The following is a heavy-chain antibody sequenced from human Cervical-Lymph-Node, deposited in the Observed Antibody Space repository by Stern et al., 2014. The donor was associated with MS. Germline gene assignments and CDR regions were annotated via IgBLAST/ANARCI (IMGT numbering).Heavy chain of an antibody. Sequence: VQLVESGAEVKKPGESLKFSCKTSGYTFISYWIGWVRQMPGRGLEWMGIIYTGDSHTRYSPPFQGQVTISVDKSISTAYLQWSSLKASDTAIYYCARRSWDYRREYYFDFWGQGTLVTVSS. V-gene: IGHV5-51*03. CDR3: ARRSWDYRREYYFDF. CDR1: GYTFISYW. CDR2: IYTGDSHT. D-gene: IGHD4-11*01. J-gene: IGHJ4*02.